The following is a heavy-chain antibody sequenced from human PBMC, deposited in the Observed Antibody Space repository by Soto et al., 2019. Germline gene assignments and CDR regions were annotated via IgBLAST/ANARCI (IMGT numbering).Heavy chain of an antibody. CDR3: ARGDRGAFDL. Sequence: EVQLLESGGGLVQPGASLRLSCAASGFTFSCYWMHWVRQAPGMGLVWVSRIHSDGSSTTYADSVKGRFTISRDNARNTLYLQMNSLRAEDTAVYYCARGDRGAFDLWGQGTVVTVSS. CDR1: GFTFSCYW. CDR2: IHSDGSST. J-gene: IGHJ3*01. V-gene: IGHV3-74*01. D-gene: IGHD1-26*01.